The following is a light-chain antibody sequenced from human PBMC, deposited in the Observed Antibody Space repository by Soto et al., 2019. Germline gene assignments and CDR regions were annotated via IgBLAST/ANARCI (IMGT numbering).Light chain of an antibody. CDR3: HTWGAGAWV. Sequence: QPVLTQSPSASASLGASVKLTCTLSSGHNTYAIAWHQQQPEKGPRYLMKVNSDGTHNKGDGIPDRFSGSSSGAERYLTISSLQSEDEADYYCHTWGAGAWVFGGGTKLTVL. CDR2: VNSDGTH. J-gene: IGLJ3*02. V-gene: IGLV4-69*01. CDR1: SGHNTYA.